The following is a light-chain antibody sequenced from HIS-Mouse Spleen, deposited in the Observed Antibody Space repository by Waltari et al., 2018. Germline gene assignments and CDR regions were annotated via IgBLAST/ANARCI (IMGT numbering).Light chain of an antibody. V-gene: IGLV1-47*01. CDR1: SSNIGSNY. J-gene: IGLJ3*02. CDR3: AAWDDSLSGPWV. CDR2: GNT. Sequence: QSVLTQPPSASGTPGQRVTISCSGSSSNIGSNYVYWYQQLPGTAPKLLIYGNTQRPAGVPDRFSGSKSGTSASLAISGLRSEDEADYYCAAWDDSLSGPWVFGGGTKLTVL.